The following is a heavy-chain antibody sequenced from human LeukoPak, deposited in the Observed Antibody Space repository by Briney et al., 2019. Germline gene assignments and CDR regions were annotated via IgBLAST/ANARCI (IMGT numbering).Heavy chain of an antibody. Sequence: GASVKVSCKTSGYTFTDYYIHWVRQAPGQGLEWMGWINCKSGATNYAQKFQGRVTMTKDRPIRTAYMELSSLRSDDTAVYYCARPYSGSFQNDFDYWGQGTLVTVSS. J-gene: IGHJ4*02. CDR2: INCKSGAT. D-gene: IGHD1-26*01. CDR1: GYTFTDYY. V-gene: IGHV1-2*02. CDR3: ARPYSGSFQNDFDY.